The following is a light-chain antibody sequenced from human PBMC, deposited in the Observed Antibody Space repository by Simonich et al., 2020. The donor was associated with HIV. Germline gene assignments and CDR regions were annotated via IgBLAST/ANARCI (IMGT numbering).Light chain of an antibody. V-gene: IGKV1-NL1*01. CDR3: HQYNNRPLT. CDR1: QGISNS. CDR2: AAS. Sequence: DIQMTQSPSSLSASVGDRVTITCRASQGISNSLAWYQQKPGKAPKLLLYAASRLESGVPSRFSGSGSGTEFTLTISSMQSEDSAIYYCHQYNNRPLTFGGGTKVEIK. J-gene: IGKJ4*01.